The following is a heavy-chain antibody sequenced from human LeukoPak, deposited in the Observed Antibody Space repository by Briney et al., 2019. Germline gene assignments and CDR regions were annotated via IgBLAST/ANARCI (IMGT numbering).Heavy chain of an antibody. CDR2: INPGDSDT. J-gene: IGHJ5*02. CDR1: GYIFTSYW. D-gene: IGHD3-10*01. Sequence: GESLKISCKGSGYIFTSYWIGWARQMPGKGREWMAIINPGDSDTRYSPSFQGQVTISADKSISTVYLQWGSLKASDTAMYYCARQPGAGWFDPWGQGTLVTVSS. V-gene: IGHV5-51*01. CDR3: ARQPGAGWFDP.